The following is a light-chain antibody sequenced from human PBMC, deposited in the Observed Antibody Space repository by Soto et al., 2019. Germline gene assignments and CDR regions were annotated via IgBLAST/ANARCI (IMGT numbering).Light chain of an antibody. CDR3: QQYGSSPWT. CDR2: GAS. J-gene: IGKJ1*01. Sequence: EIVLTQSPGTLSLSPGERATLSCRASQSVSSNYLAWYQQKPGQAPRPLIYGASSRATGIPDRLSGSGAGTDFTLTISRLESEDFAVYYCQQYGSSPWTFGQGTKVE. CDR1: QSVSSNY. V-gene: IGKV3-20*01.